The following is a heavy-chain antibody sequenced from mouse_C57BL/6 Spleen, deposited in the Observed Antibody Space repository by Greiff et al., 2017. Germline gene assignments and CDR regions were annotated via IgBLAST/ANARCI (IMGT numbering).Heavy chain of an antibody. V-gene: IGHV1-53*01. J-gene: IGHJ2*01. Sequence: VQLQQPGTELVKPGASVKLSCKASGYTFTTYWVHWVKQRPGQGLEWIGNINPSNGGTIYNEKFKSKATMTVDKSSSTAYMQLSSLTSEDSAVYYCARSRNGYTDYWGQGTTLTVSS. CDR2: INPSNGGT. CDR1: GYTFTTYW. D-gene: IGHD2-2*01. CDR3: ARSRNGYTDY.